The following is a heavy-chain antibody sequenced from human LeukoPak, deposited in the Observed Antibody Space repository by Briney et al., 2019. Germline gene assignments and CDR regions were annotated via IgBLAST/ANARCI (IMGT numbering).Heavy chain of an antibody. D-gene: IGHD3-10*01. CDR3: ASGSARGNWFDP. CDR2: IYTSGYT. CDR1: GFTFSSYS. V-gene: IGHV4-4*08. J-gene: IGHJ5*02. Sequence: GSLRLSCAASGFTFSSYSMNWVRQAPGKGLEWIGRIYTSGYTNYNPSLKSRVTISVDTSKNQFSLKVNSVTAADTAVYYCASGSARGNWFDPWGQGTLVTVSS.